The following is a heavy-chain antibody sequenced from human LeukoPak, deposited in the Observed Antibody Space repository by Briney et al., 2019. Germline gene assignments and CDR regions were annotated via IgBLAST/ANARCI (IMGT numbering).Heavy chain of an antibody. Sequence: GGSLRLSCAASGFTFSSYGMHWVRQAPGKGLEWVAFIRYDGSNKYYADSVKGRFTISRDNSKNTLYLQMNSLRAEDTAVYYCARESVVPAAIVYYYYYYMDVWGKGTTVTVSS. D-gene: IGHD2-2*01. J-gene: IGHJ6*03. CDR2: IRYDGSNK. V-gene: IGHV3-30*02. CDR3: ARESVVPAAIVYYYYYYMDV. CDR1: GFTFSSYG.